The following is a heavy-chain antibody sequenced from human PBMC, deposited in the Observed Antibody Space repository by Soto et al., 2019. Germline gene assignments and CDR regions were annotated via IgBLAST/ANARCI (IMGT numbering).Heavy chain of an antibody. CDR1: GGSVSSGGNY. Sequence: QLQLQESGPGLVKPSETLSLTCAVSGGSVSSGGNYWGWIRQSPGKGLEWIGSVNDTGTTHYNPSLTSRVTISVATSKNHFSLNVHSVTAAETAVYYCARGLSSPSAAGVWGQGTRVTVSS. D-gene: IGHD6-6*01. J-gene: IGHJ4*02. CDR2: VNDTGTT. CDR3: ARGLSSPSAAGV. V-gene: IGHV4-39*02.